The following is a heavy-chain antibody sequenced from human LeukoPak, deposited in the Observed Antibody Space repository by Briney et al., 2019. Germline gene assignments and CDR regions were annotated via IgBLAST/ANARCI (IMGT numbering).Heavy chain of an antibody. CDR2: IWYDGSNK. Sequence: GSPRHFRAASGFTVSNNYTSWVRQAPGKGLEWVAVIWYDGSNKYYADSVKGRFTISRDNSKSTLYLQMNSLRAEDTAVYYCARDYSTGWVDYWGPGKLVTVSS. V-gene: IGHV3-33*08. J-gene: IGHJ4*02. CDR1: GFTVSNNY. D-gene: IGHD6-19*01. CDR3: ARDYSTGWVDY.